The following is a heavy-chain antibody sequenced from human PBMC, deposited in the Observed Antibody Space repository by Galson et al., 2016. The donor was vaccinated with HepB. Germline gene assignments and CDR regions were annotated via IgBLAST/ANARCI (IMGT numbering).Heavy chain of an antibody. Sequence: ETLSLTCTVSGGSISSYYWSWIRQPPGKGLEWIGYIYYSATTSYNPSLKSRVTISVDTSKNQFSLKLSSVTAADTAVYYCAVVVVPAAYVYWGQGTLVTVSS. J-gene: IGHJ4*02. D-gene: IGHD2-2*01. V-gene: IGHV4-59*01. CDR3: AVVVVPAAYVY. CDR2: IYYSATT. CDR1: GGSISSYY.